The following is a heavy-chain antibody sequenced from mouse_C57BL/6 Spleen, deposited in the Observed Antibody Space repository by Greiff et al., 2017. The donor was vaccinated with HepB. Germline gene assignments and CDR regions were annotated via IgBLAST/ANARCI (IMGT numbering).Heavy chain of an antibody. CDR3: ARSEGRHYYAMDY. V-gene: IGHV1-72*01. Sequence: QVQLKQPGAELVKPGASVKLSCKASGYTFTSYWMHWVKQRPGRGLEWIGRIDPNSGGTKYNEKFKSKATLTVDKPSSTAYMQLSSLTSEDSAVYYCARSEGRHYYAMDYWGQGTSVTVSS. CDR2: IDPNSGGT. D-gene: IGHD3-3*01. CDR1: GYTFTSYW. J-gene: IGHJ4*01.